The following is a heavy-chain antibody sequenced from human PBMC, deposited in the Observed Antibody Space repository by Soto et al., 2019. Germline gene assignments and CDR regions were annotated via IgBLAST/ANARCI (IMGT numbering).Heavy chain of an antibody. D-gene: IGHD4-17*01. Sequence: EVQLLESGGGLVQPGGSLRLSCAASGFTFANYDMNWVRQAPGKGLEWVSGISGSGGRTYYADSVQGRFSISRDNAKNSLYLQMNSLRDEDTAVYYCARALAVPNWFDPWGQGTLVTVSS. CDR2: ISGSGGRT. CDR3: ARALAVPNWFDP. J-gene: IGHJ5*02. V-gene: IGHV3-23*01. CDR1: GFTFANYD.